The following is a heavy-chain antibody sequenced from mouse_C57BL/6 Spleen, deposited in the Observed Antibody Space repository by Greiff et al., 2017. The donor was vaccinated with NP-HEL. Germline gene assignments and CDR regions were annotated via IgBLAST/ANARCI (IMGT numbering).Heavy chain of an antibody. CDR3: AREGRYYYGSLDY. CDR2: INPSNGGT. V-gene: IGHV1-53*01. Sequence: VKLQQPGTELVKPGASVKLSCKASGYTFTSYWMHWVKQRPGQGLEWIGNINPSNGGTNYNEKFKSKATLTVDKSSSTAYMQLSSLTSEDSAVYYCAREGRYYYGSLDYWGQGTSVTVSS. D-gene: IGHD1-1*01. J-gene: IGHJ4*01. CDR1: GYTFTSYW.